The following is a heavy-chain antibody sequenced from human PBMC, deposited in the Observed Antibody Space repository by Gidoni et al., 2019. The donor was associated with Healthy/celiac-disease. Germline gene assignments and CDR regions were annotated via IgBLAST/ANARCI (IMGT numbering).Heavy chain of an antibody. V-gene: IGHV1-69*01. CDR2: IIPIFGTA. J-gene: IGHJ6*02. CDR3: ASKEGDYGMDV. Sequence: GIIPIFGTANYAQKFQGRVTITADESTSTAYMELSSLRSEDTAVYYCASKEGDYGMDVWGQGTTVTVSS.